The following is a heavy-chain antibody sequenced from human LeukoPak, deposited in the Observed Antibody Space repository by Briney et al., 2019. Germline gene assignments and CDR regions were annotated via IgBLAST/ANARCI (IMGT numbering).Heavy chain of an antibody. J-gene: IGHJ4*02. CDR1: APSFNKYC. V-gene: IGHV3-7*01. Sequence: SLTLSCAASAPSFNKYCLTWAPHAPPTGKEWVANRSLDDNQSYYLESVDERHTITRDNAKNTLHLQKNSLRSDDTAVFHCARGYYFSGTYYLTFFDYWGQGTLVTVSS. D-gene: IGHD3-10*01. CDR3: ARGYYFSGTYYLTFFDY. CDR2: RSLDDNQS.